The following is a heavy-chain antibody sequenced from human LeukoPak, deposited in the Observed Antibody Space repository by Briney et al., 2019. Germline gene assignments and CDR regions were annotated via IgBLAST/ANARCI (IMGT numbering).Heavy chain of an antibody. CDR1: GGSISNYY. CDR3: ARQYRVNWFDP. V-gene: IGHV4-4*07. Sequence: SETLSLTCIVSGGSISNYYWSWIRQPAGKGLEWIGRIYTSGSTNYNPSLKSRVTMSVDTSKNQFSLKLSSVTAADTAVYYCARQYRVNWFDPWGQGTLVTVSS. J-gene: IGHJ5*02. D-gene: IGHD6-6*01. CDR2: IYTSGST.